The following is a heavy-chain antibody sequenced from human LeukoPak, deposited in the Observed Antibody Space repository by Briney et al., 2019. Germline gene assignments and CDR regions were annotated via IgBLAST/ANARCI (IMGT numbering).Heavy chain of an antibody. CDR3: ARDLVGNSDAH. CDR1: GFIFSTYT. Sequence: GGSLRLSCVASGFIFSTYTMHWVRQAPGRGLGWVAVILYDGSNKFYADSVKGRFSISTDDTTNTVYLQMSRRKSEETAIYYSARDLVGNSDAHWGQGTQVTVSS. CDR2: ILYDGSNK. D-gene: IGHD1-26*01. V-gene: IGHV3-30-3*01. J-gene: IGHJ4*02.